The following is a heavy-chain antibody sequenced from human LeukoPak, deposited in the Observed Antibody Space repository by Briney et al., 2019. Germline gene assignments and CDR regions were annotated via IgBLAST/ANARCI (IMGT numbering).Heavy chain of an antibody. D-gene: IGHD3-3*02. CDR1: GYTFSDFY. V-gene: IGHV1-2*02. J-gene: IGHJ4*02. CDR2: ITPKSGDT. Sequence: ASVTVSFTASGYTFSDFYIHWVRQAQGQGLEYAGWITPKSGDTYSSQRFQGRVTMTRDASISTAYIELSSLRSDDTAVYFCARVRLADERAWTYWGQGTLVTVSS. CDR3: ARVRLADERAWTY.